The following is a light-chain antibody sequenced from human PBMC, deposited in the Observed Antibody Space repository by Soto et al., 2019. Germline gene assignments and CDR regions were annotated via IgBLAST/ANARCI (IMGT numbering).Light chain of an antibody. CDR1: SGDIGSYNR. J-gene: IGLJ1*01. V-gene: IGLV2-14*01. CDR2: EVT. Sequence: QSVLTQPASVSGSPGQSITISCTGTSGDIGSYNRVSWYQQHPGKAPKLIIYEVTDRPSGVSNRVSGSKSGNTASLTISGLQAEDEAEYYCSSYTNINTRACVFGTGTNVTVL. CDR3: SSYTNINTRACV.